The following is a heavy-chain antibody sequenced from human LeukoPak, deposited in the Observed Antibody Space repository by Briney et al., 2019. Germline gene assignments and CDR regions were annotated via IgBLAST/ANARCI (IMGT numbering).Heavy chain of an antibody. Sequence: SETLSLTCTVSGGSISSGGYYWSWIRQHPGKGLEWIGYIYYSGSTYYNPSLKSRVTISVDTSKNQFSLKLSSVTAANTAVYYCARSGYYYGNVDYWGQGTLVTVSS. CDR3: ARSGYYYGNVDY. CDR1: GGSISSGGYY. D-gene: IGHD3-22*01. V-gene: IGHV4-31*03. J-gene: IGHJ4*02. CDR2: IYYSGST.